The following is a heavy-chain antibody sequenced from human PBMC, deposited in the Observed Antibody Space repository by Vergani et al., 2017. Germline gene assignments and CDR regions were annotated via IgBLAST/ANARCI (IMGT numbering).Heavy chain of an antibody. CDR1: GFTFSSYG. CDR2: ISYDGSNK. CDR3: AKAPLSADYYYYGMDV. Sequence: QVQLVESGGGVVQPGRSLRLSCAASGFTFSSYGMHWVRQAPGKGLEWVAVISYDGSNKYYADSVKGRFTISRDNSKNTLYLQMNSLRAEDTAVYYCAKAPLSADYYYYGMDVWGQGP. V-gene: IGHV3-30*18. J-gene: IGHJ6*02.